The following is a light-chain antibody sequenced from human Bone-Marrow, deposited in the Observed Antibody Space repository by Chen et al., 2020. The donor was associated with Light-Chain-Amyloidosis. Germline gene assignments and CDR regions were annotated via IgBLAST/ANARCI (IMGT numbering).Light chain of an antibody. CDR3: QGWDGAAQF. V-gene: IGLV3-1*01. CDR2: QDD. CDR1: DLRPKY. J-gene: IGLJ2*01. Sequence: SFDLTQPPSLSVSPGQPASISCSGEDLRPKYIFWYKKKPGQSHLLVIDQDDKRPSGISERFSVSNSGDAATLTISETQPMDEADYFCQGWDGAAQFFGGGTKLTVL.